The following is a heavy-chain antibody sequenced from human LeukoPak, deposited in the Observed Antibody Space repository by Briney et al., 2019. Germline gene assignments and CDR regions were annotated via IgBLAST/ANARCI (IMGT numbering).Heavy chain of an antibody. CDR1: GFTFDDYA. J-gene: IGHJ6*02. V-gene: IGHV3-9*01. CDR2: ISWNSGSI. D-gene: IGHD3-22*01. CDR3: AKDLSSAITSALVLDV. Sequence: GRSLRLSCAASGFTFDDYAMHWVRQAPGKGLEWVSGISWNSGSIGYADSVKGRFTISRDNVKNVLYLQMNSLRPEYTALYYCAKDLSSAITSALVLDVWGQGTTV.